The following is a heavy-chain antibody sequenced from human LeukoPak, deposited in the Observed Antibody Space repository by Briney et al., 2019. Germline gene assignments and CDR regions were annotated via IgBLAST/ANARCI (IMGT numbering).Heavy chain of an antibody. D-gene: IGHD4-23*01. Sequence: QPGGSLRLSCAASGSTLSNYGMDGVRQAPGKGLEWVALISYDGNNKYYSGSMKGRFTISRANSKNTLYLQMNSLRAEDTAVYYCSKDIDYGGADWGQGTLVIVSS. V-gene: IGHV3-30*18. CDR1: GSTLSNYG. CDR2: ISYDGNNK. CDR3: SKDIDYGGAD. J-gene: IGHJ4*02.